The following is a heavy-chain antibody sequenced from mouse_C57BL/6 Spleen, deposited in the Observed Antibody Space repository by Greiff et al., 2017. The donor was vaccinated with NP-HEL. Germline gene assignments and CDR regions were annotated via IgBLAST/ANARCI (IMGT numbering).Heavy chain of an antibody. Sequence: LVESGPELVKPGASVKISCKASGYAFSSSWMNWVKQRPGKGLEWIGRIYPGDGDTNYNGKFKGKATLTADKSSSTAYMQLSSLTSEDSAVYFCARQPIYYGRSYYFDYWGQGTTLTVSS. CDR1: GYAFSSSW. CDR2: IYPGDGDT. V-gene: IGHV1-82*01. D-gene: IGHD2-1*01. CDR3: ARQPIYYGRSYYFDY. J-gene: IGHJ2*01.